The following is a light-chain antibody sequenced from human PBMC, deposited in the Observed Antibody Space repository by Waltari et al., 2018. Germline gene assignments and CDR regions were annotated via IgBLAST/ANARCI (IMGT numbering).Light chain of an antibody. Sequence: DIQMNPPPSTLSASVGDRVTITCRASQSISSWLAWYQQKPGKAPKVLIYKASSLESGVPSRFSGSGSGTEFTLTISSLQPDDFATYYCQQYNSYSGTFGQGTKVEIK. V-gene: IGKV1-5*03. CDR2: KAS. J-gene: IGKJ1*01. CDR1: QSISSW. CDR3: QQYNSYSGT.